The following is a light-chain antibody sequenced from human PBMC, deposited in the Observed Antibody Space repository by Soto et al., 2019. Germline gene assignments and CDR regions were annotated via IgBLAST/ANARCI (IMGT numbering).Light chain of an antibody. Sequence: EIVLTQSPGTLSLSPGERATLSCRASQSASSSYLAWYQQKPGQAPRLLIYGASSRATGIPDRFSGSGSGTDFTLTISRLEPEDFAVYYCQQYGSSRWKFGQGTKLDIK. J-gene: IGKJ1*01. CDR2: GAS. CDR3: QQYGSSRWK. V-gene: IGKV3-20*01. CDR1: QSASSSY.